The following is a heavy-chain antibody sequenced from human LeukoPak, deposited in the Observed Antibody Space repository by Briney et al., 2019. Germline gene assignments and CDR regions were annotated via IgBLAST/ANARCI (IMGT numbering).Heavy chain of an antibody. CDR1: GYTFTSYG. D-gene: IGHD1-26*01. V-gene: IGHV1-18*01. Sequence: ASVKVSCKASGYTFTSYGISWVRQAPGQGLEWMGWISAYNGNTNYAQKLQGRVTMTTDTSTSTAYMELRCLRSDDTAVYYCARARAGGGSYYSYYYYYGMDVWGQGTTVTVSS. J-gene: IGHJ6*02. CDR3: ARARAGGGSYYSYYYYYGMDV. CDR2: ISAYNGNT.